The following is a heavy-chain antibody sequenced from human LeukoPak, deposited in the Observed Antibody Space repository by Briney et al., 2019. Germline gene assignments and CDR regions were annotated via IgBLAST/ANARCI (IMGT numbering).Heavy chain of an antibody. CDR2: YAGGNT. V-gene: IGHV3-53*01. CDR3: AKCPQQDFWSGYPHYYYYYMDV. CDR1: EFTVSNNY. Sequence: GGSLRLSCAASEFTVSNNYMIWVRQAPGKGLEWVSVYAGGNTNYADSVKGRFTISRDDSKSTLYLQMNSLRAEDTAVYYCAKCPQQDFWSGYPHYYYYYMDVWGKGTTVTVSS. D-gene: IGHD3-3*01. J-gene: IGHJ6*03.